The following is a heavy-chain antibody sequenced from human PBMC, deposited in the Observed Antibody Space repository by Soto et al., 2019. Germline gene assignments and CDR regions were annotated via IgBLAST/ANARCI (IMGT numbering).Heavy chain of an antibody. D-gene: IGHD3-3*01. J-gene: IGHJ4*02. CDR2: INYSGRYM. V-gene: IGHV3-21*04. CDR3: ARKSSSDMSGSDYFDY. Sequence: EAQLVESGGGLVEPGGSLRLSCAASGFSFSTSDMTWVRQAPGKGLEYVSSINYSGRYMFYAGPLKGRFTISRDNAKNSLYLQMNSLRAEDTAVYYSARKSSSDMSGSDYFDYWVQGTLVGVSA. CDR1: GFSFSTSD.